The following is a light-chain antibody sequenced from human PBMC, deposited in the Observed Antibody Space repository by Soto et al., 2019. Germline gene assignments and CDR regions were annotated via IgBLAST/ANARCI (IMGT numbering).Light chain of an antibody. CDR3: PQYGSSPFT. J-gene: IGKJ3*01. CDR1: QSVSSSY. CDR2: GAS. V-gene: IGKV3-20*01. Sequence: ESVLTQSPGTLSMSPGERATLSCRASQSVSSSYSAWYQQKPGQAPRLLIYGASRRATGIPDRFSGSGSRTHFTLTISRLEPEDFAVYYCPQYGSSPFTFGPGTKVDIK.